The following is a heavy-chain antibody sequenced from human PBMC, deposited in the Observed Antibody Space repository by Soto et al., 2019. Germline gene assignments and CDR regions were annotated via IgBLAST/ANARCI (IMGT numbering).Heavy chain of an antibody. CDR2: IYHGGTT. J-gene: IGHJ4*01. CDR3: ARVHVMVVAGSTFDY. Sequence: TLALTCTVSGGSISSGEYYWSWLRQPPGKGLEWIGYIYHGGTTFYNPSLKSRITISVDTSNNQFSLKLTSVTAADTAVYYCARVHVMVVAGSTFDYWGHGTLVTVS. D-gene: IGHD6-19*01. V-gene: IGHV4-30-4*01. CDR1: GGSISSGEYY.